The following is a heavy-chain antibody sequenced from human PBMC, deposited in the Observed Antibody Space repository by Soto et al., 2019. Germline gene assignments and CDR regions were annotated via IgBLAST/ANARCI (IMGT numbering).Heavy chain of an antibody. V-gene: IGHV3-74*01. CDR1: GFTFSDYW. CDR2: INSDGSTT. J-gene: IGHJ4*02. CDR3: ARGGTRAHEF. Sequence: EVQLVESGGGVVQPGESLRLSCAASGFTFSDYWMLWVRQAPGKGLVWVSRINSDGSTTTYADSVKGRFTISRDNAKNTVYLQMNSLRAEDAAVYYCARGGTRAHEFWGQGALVTVSS. D-gene: IGHD3-16*01.